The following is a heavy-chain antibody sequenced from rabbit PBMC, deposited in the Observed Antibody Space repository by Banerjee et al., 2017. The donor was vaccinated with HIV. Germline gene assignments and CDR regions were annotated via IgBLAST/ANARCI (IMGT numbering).Heavy chain of an antibody. CDR1: GFTLSSYW. CDR3: AREWFGNFNL. Sequence: QEQLVESGGGLVQPEGSLTLTCKAAGFTLSSYWMCWVRQAPGKGLEWIACIYSGSIDYASWAKGRFTISKTSSTTVTLQMTSLTAADTATYFCAREWFGNFNLWGPGTLVTDS. D-gene: IGHD1-1*01. CDR2: IYSGSI. V-gene: IGHV1S45*01. J-gene: IGHJ4*01.